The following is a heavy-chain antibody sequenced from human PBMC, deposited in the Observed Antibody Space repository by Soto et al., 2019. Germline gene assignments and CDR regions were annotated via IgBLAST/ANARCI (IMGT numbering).Heavy chain of an antibody. CDR2: ISGGSVTI. D-gene: IGHD5-12*01. Sequence: GGSLRLSCAASGFTFSIYAMSWVRQAPGKGLEWVSYISGGSVTIFYADSVKGRFTISRDKAKNSVYLQMNSLRAEDTAVYYCAREGYPFDYWGQGTLVTVAS. J-gene: IGHJ4*02. CDR3: AREGYPFDY. CDR1: GFTFSIYA. V-gene: IGHV3-48*01.